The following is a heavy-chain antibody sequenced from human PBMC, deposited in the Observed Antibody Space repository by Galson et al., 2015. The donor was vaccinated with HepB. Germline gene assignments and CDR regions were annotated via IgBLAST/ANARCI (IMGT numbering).Heavy chain of an antibody. CDR1: GFTFSSYA. D-gene: IGHD3-22*01. J-gene: IGHJ1*01. CDR2: ISYDGSNK. Sequence: SLRLSCAASGFTFSSYAMHWVRQAPGKGLEWVAVISYDGSNKYYADSVKGRFTISRDNSKNTLYLQMNSLRAEDTAVYYCARPYDSSGYYQEYFQHWGQGTLVTVSS. V-gene: IGHV3-30-3*01. CDR3: ARPYDSSGYYQEYFQH.